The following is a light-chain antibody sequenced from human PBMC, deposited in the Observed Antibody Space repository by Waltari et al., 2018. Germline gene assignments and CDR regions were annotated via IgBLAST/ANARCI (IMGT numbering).Light chain of an antibody. J-gene: IGLJ1*01. CDR3: SSYTGRSTLLYV. CDR2: EVS. Sequence: QSALTQPASVSGSPGQSLTLPCPGTRSDVGRHNYFPWFHQYPGKAPKLMISEVSNRPSGISNRFSGSKSGNTASLTISGLQAEDEAYYYCSSYTGRSTLLYVFGTGTKVTVL. V-gene: IGLV2-14*01. CDR1: RSDVGRHNY.